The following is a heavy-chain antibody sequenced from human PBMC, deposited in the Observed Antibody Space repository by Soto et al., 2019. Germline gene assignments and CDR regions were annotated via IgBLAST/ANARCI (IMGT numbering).Heavy chain of an antibody. D-gene: IGHD4-17*01. CDR1: GASITSHY. CDR3: ARSSGDDFFYYGMDV. V-gene: IGHV4-4*07. CDR2: VYARGAT. J-gene: IGHJ6*02. Sequence: QVELQESGPGLVKPSETLSLTCSVSGASITSHYWNWIRQSAGQGLQWIGRVYARGATNYNPSLQRRVTISGDTSNNQFSLKLTSVTAADTAVYYCARSSGDDFFYYGMDVWGHGTTVTVSS.